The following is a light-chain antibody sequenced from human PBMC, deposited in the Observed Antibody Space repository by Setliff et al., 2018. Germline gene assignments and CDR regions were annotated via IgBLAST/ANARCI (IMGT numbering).Light chain of an antibody. V-gene: IGLV2-14*03. J-gene: IGLJ1*01. CDR3: SSYTSNTFV. CDR1: SSDIGGYNY. CDR2: GVS. Sequence: LTQPASVSGSPGQSITISCTGPSSDIGGYNYVSWYQQHPGKAPQLIIYGVSKRPSGVSDRFSGSKSGNTASLTISGLQVEDEADYYCSSYTSNTFVFAAGTKVTVL.